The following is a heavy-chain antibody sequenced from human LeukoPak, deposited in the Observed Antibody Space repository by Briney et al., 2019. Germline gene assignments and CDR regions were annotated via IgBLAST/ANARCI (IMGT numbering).Heavy chain of an antibody. CDR3: ARRSRRGLGYDSSGYYYVGYFDY. CDR2: INRSGST. Sequence: SETLSLTCAVYGGSFSGYYWSWIRQPPGKGLEWIGEINRSGSTNYNPSLKSRVTISVDTSKNQFSLKLSSVTAADTAVYYCARRSRRGLGYDSSGYYYVGYFDYWGQGTLVTVSS. D-gene: IGHD3-22*01. V-gene: IGHV4-34*01. J-gene: IGHJ4*02. CDR1: GGSFSGYY.